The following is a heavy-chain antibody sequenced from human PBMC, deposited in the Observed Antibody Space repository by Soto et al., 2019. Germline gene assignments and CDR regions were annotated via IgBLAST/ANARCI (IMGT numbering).Heavy chain of an antibody. J-gene: IGHJ4*02. CDR3: AQSHCSGDSCYPPTYYFDY. D-gene: IGHD2-15*01. CDR2: ISYDASHK. Sequence: QVQLVESGGGVVQPGRSLRLSCAASGFSFSTFGMHWVRQAPGKGLEWVAIISYDASHKYYADSVKGRFTISRDNSKNTLFLQMNSLIAEDTAVYYCAQSHCSGDSCYPPTYYFDYWGQGTLVAVSS. CDR1: GFSFSTFG. V-gene: IGHV3-30*18.